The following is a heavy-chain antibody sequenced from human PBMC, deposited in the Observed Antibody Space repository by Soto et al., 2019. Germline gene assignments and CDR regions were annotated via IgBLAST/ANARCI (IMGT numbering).Heavy chain of an antibody. J-gene: IGHJ4*02. CDR2: IRSKGYGGTI. D-gene: IGHD3-10*01. CDR1: GFTFGDYA. Sequence: LRLSCTTSGFTFGDYAMGWFRQAPGKGLEWVGFIRSKGYGGTIEYAASVKGRFTISRDESKGIADLHMNSLKIEDTALYYCARGLWFGELFYAYFDYWGLGTLVTVSS. CDR3: ARGLWFGELFYAYFDY. V-gene: IGHV3-49*03.